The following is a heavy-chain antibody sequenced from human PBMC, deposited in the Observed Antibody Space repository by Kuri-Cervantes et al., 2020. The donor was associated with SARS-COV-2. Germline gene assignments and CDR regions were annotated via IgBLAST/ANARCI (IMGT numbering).Heavy chain of an antibody. CDR3: ARAEGYYDILTGHHFDY. CDR2: ISYNGSNK. V-gene: IGHV3-30*04. Sequence: SCKASGYTFTGYYMHWVRQAPGKGLEWVAVISYNGSNKYYADSVKGRFTISRDNSKNTLYLQMNSLRAEDTAVYYCARAEGYYDILTGHHFDYWGQGTLVTVSS. J-gene: IGHJ4*02. CDR1: GYTFTGYY. D-gene: IGHD3-9*01.